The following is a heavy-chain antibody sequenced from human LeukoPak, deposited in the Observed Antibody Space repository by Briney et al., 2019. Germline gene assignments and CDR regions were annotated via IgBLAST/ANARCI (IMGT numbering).Heavy chain of an antibody. CDR3: AKDSPDGSDY. J-gene: IGHJ4*02. Sequence: GGSLRLSCAASGFTFSSHGLHWVRQAPGKGPEWVAVISYDGSDKYYADSVKDRFTISRDNSKNTLYLQMNSLRAEDTAVYYCAKDSPDGSDYWGQGTLVTVSS. CDR1: GFTFSSHG. CDR2: ISYDGSDK. V-gene: IGHV3-30*18.